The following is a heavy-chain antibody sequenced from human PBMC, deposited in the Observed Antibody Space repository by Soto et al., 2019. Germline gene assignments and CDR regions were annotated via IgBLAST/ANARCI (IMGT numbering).Heavy chain of an antibody. D-gene: IGHD6-13*01. CDR2: IWYDGSNK. V-gene: IGHV3-33*01. CDR3: ARSGYSSSWGPFDY. J-gene: IGHJ4*02. Sequence: QVQLVESGGGVVQPGRSLRLSCAASGFTFSSYGMHWVRQAPGKGLEWVAVIWYDGSNKYYADSVKGRFTISRDNSKNTLYLQMNSRRAEDTAVYYCARSGYSSSWGPFDYWGQGTLVTVSS. CDR1: GFTFSSYG.